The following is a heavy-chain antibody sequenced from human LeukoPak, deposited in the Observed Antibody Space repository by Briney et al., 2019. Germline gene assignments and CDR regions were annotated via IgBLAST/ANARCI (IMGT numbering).Heavy chain of an antibody. Sequence: GGSLRLSCAASGFTFSSYGMHWVRQAPGKGLEWVAVIWYDGSNKYYADSVKGRFTISRDNAKNSLYLQMNSLRAEDTAVYYCARDLYDSGGYSSPIDYWGQGTLVTVSS. V-gene: IGHV3-33*01. D-gene: IGHD3-22*01. CDR2: IWYDGSNK. CDR3: ARDLYDSGGYSSPIDY. J-gene: IGHJ4*02. CDR1: GFTFSSYG.